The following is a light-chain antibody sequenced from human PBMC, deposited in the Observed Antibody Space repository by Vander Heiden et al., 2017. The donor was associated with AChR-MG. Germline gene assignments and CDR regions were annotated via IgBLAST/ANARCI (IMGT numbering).Light chain of an antibody. V-gene: IGLV2-14*03. CDR1: NNDVGGYNY. Sequence: QSALTQPASVSGSPGQSVTISCTGSNNDVGGYNYVSWYQQHPGKVPKLIIYHVSHRPSGVSSRFSGSKSGNTASLTISGLQAEDEADYYCNSYTLYTDLLFGGGTKVTVL. CDR2: HVS. J-gene: IGLJ3*02. CDR3: NSYTLYTDLL.